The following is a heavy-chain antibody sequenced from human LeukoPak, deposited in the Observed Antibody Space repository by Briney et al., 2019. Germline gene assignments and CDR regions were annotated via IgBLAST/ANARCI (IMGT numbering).Heavy chain of an antibody. CDR2: ISGSGGST. Sequence: GGSLRLSCAASGFTFSSYGMHWVRQAPGKGLEWVSAISGSGGSTYYADSVKGRFTISRDNSKNTLHLQMNSLRAEDTAVYYCAKDGVAGTVWGYYGMDVWGQGTTVTVSS. D-gene: IGHD6-19*01. V-gene: IGHV3-23*01. CDR1: GFTFSSYG. J-gene: IGHJ6*02. CDR3: AKDGVAGTVWGYYGMDV.